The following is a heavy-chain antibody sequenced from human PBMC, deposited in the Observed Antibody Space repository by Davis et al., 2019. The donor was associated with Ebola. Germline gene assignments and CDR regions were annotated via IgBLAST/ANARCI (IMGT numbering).Heavy chain of an antibody. J-gene: IGHJ3*02. CDR3: VKDTSNIWFDI. D-gene: IGHD2/OR15-2a*01. V-gene: IGHV3-23*01. CDR2: LGTSADT. Sequence: PGGSLRLSCAASGFTVKTNDMTWVRQAPGKGLEWVSTLGTSADTYYADSVKGRFTISRDNSKNTLYLQMNGLRVEDTAIYYCVKDTSNIWFDIWGQGTMVTVSS. CDR1: GFTVKTND.